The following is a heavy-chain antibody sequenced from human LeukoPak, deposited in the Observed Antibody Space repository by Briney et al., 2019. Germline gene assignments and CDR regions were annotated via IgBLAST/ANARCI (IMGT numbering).Heavy chain of an antibody. CDR1: GYTLTSYD. Sequence: GASVKVSCKASGYTLTSYDINWVRQATGQGLEWMGWMNPNSGRTGYAQNSQGRITITRNTSISTAYMELSSLRSEDTAVYYCTRETSSRYFDYWGQGTLVTVSS. CDR2: MNPNSGRT. J-gene: IGHJ4*02. V-gene: IGHV1-8*01. CDR3: TRETSSRYFDY.